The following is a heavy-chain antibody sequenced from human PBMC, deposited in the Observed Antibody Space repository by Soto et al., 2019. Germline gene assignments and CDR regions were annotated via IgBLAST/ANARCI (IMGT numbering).Heavy chain of an antibody. CDR2: IYHSGST. Sequence: SETLSLTCAVSGGSISSGGYSWSWIRQPPGKGLEWIGYIYHSGSTYYNPSLKNRVTISVDRSKNQFSLKLSSVTAADTAVYFCARGYSPVGADWSQGTVVTVSS. J-gene: IGHJ4*02. CDR1: GGSISSGGYS. V-gene: IGHV4-30-2*01. D-gene: IGHD2-21*01. CDR3: ARGYSPVGAD.